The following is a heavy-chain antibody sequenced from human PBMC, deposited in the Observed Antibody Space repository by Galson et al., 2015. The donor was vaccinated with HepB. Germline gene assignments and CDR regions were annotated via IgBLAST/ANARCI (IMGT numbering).Heavy chain of an antibody. J-gene: IGHJ4*02. CDR3: TRLGQQLVL. CDR1: GFTFSGSA. V-gene: IGHV3-73*01. D-gene: IGHD6-13*01. CDR2: IRSKANSYAT. Sequence: SLRLSCAASGFTFSGSAMHWVRQASGKGLEWVGRIRSKANSYATAYAASVKGRFTISRDDSKNTAYLQMNSLKTEDTAVYYCTRLGQQLVLWGQGTLVTVSS.